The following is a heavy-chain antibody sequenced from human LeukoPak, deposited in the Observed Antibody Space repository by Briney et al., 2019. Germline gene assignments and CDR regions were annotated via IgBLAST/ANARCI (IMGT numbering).Heavy chain of an antibody. D-gene: IGHD5-12*01. CDR2: IYYSGST. Sequence: SETLTLTCTVSGGSISSGGYYWSWIRQHPGKGLEWIGYIYYSGSTYYNTSLKSRVTISVDTSKNQFYLKLSSVTAADTAVYYCARGRQGYSDTWGQGTLVTVSS. CDR1: GGSISSGGYY. V-gene: IGHV4-31*03. J-gene: IGHJ5*02. CDR3: ARGRQGYSDT.